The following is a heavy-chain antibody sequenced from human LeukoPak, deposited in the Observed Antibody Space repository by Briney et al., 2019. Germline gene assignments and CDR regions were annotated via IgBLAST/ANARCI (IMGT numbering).Heavy chain of an antibody. J-gene: IGHJ4*02. Sequence: SETLSLTCAVYGGSFSGYYWSWIRQPPGKGLEWIGEINDSGSTNYNPSLKSRVTISVDTPKNQISLKLRSVTPADTAVFYCARGPHCSGGSCYSPAFDYWGQGTPVTVSS. CDR2: INDSGST. D-gene: IGHD2-15*01. CDR1: GGSFSGYY. V-gene: IGHV4-34*01. CDR3: ARGPHCSGGSCYSPAFDY.